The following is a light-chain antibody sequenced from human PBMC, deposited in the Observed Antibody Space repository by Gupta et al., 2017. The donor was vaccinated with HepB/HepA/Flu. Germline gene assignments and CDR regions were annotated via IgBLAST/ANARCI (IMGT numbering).Light chain of an antibody. CDR1: SSNIGSNY. J-gene: IGLJ1*01. CDR2: RNN. V-gene: IGLV1-47*01. CDR3: AAWDDSLSGPEV. Sequence: QSVLTQPPSASGTPGQRVTIPSSGRSSNIGSNYVYWYQQLPGTAPKLLIYRNNQRPSGVPDRFSGSKSGTSASLAISGLRSEDEADYYCAAWDDSLSGPEVFGTGTKVTVL.